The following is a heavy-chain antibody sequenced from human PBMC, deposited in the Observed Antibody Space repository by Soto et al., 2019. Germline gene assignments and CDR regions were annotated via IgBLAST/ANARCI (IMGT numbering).Heavy chain of an antibody. CDR3: ASSHAGAHITAAVH. V-gene: IGHV4-30-2*01. D-gene: IGHD6-13*01. CDR2: IYHSGST. J-gene: IGHJ4*02. CDR1: GGSISSGGYS. Sequence: QLQLQESGSGLVKPSQTLSLTCAVSGGSISSGGYSWSWIRQPPGKGLEWIGYIYHSGSTYYNPSLTRRVTISVDRSKNQFSLKLSSVTAADTAVYYCASSHAGAHITAAVHWGQGTLVTVSS.